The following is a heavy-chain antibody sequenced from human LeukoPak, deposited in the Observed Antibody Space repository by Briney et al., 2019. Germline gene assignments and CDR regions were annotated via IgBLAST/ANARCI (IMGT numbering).Heavy chain of an antibody. V-gene: IGHV1-2*02. CDR3: ARDPGGGTFDI. D-gene: IGHD3-16*01. CDR1: GYTFTGYY. Sequence: ASVKVSCKASGYTFTGYYMHWVRHAPGQGLEWMGWINPNSGGTNYAQKFQGRVTMTRDTSISTAYMELSRLRSDDMAVYYCARDPGGGTFDIWGQGTMVTVSS. CDR2: INPNSGGT. J-gene: IGHJ3*02.